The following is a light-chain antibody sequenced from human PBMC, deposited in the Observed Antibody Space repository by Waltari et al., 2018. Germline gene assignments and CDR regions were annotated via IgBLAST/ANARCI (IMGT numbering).Light chain of an antibody. V-gene: IGLV7-46*01. J-gene: IGLJ2*01. CDR1: SGHY. CDR2: NTD. CDR3: LLSYSGDREV. Sequence: SGHYAYWLQQRPGQAPTTLIYNTDNKESWTPARFSGSLLGGKAALTLSGAQPEDEAVYYCLLSYSGDREVFGGGTKLTVL.